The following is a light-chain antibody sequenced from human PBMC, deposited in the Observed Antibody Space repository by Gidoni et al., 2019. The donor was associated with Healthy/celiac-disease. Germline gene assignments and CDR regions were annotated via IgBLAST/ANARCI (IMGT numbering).Light chain of an antibody. CDR3: QQRSNWPPG. CDR2: DAS. Sequence: EMVLTQSPGTLSLSPGERATLACRASQSVSSYLAWYQQKPGQAPRLLIYDASNMATGIPARFSGSGSGTDFTLTIGSLEPEDFAVYYCQQRSNWPPGFGGGTKVEIK. V-gene: IGKV3-11*01. CDR1: QSVSSY. J-gene: IGKJ4*01.